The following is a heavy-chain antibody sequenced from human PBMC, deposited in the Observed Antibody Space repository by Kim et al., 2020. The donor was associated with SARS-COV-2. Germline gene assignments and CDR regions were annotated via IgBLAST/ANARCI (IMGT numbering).Heavy chain of an antibody. CDR1: GGYISSYY. J-gene: IGHJ3*02. V-gene: IGHV4-59*08. CDR2: IYYSGST. D-gene: IGHD6-19*01. CDR3: ARRGRGAVAGIWAFDI. Sequence: SETLSLTCTVSGGYISSYYWSWIRQPPGKGLEWIGYIYYSGSTHYNPSLKSRVTMSVDTSKNQFSLKLSSETAADTAVYYCARRGRGAVAGIWAFDIWGQGTMVTVSS.